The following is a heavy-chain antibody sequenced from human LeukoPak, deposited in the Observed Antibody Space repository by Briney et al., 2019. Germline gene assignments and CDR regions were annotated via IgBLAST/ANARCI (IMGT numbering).Heavy chain of an antibody. J-gene: IGHJ4*02. CDR2: INTSGST. V-gene: IGHV4-4*07. CDR1: GGSISSYY. D-gene: IGHD6-19*01. Sequence: SETLSLTCTVSGGSISSYYWNWIRQPAGKGLEWIGRINTSGSTTYNPSLKSRITMSVDTSKNQFSLKLSSVTAADTAVYYCARGRVAVAGTNFDYWGQGTLATVSS. CDR3: ARGRVAVAGTNFDY.